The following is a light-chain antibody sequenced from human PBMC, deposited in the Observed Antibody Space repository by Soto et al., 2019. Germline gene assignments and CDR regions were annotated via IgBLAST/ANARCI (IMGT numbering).Light chain of an antibody. CDR1: QSVSSSY. CDR2: GAS. CDR3: QQYGSSPT. V-gene: IGKV3-20*01. Sequence: EIVLTQSPGTLSLSPGERATLSCRASQSVSSSYLAWYQQKPGQAPRLLIYGASSRATGIPDRFSGSGSGTDFTLTISRLEPEDFAVYYCQQYGSSPTLGQGTNVDSK. J-gene: IGKJ1*01.